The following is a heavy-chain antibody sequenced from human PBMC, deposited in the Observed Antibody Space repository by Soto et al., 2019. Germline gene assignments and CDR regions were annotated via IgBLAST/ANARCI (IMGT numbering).Heavy chain of an antibody. CDR3: PTYHGDYNFDH. Sequence: QVQLVQSGAEVKKPGASVKVSCKVSGYTLNEVAMHWVRQAPGKGLEWLGGFDPDEAETIYAQHFQGRVTMTEDTSTDTVYMELSSLRSEETALYFCPTYHGDYNFDHWGQGTLVTVSS. CDR1: GYTLNEVA. J-gene: IGHJ5*02. D-gene: IGHD4-17*01. CDR2: FDPDEAET. V-gene: IGHV1-24*01.